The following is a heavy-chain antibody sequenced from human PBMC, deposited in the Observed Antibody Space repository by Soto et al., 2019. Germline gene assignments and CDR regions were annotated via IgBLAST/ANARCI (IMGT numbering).Heavy chain of an antibody. D-gene: IGHD5-18*01. CDR3: ASLDTARIKIAGY. V-gene: IGHV3-23*01. J-gene: IGHJ4*02. CDR2: ISGSGDST. Sequence: GGSLRLSCAASGFTFSSYAMSWVRQAPGKGLEWVSGISGSGDSTYYADSVKGRFTISRDNSKDTLYLQMNSLTVEDTAMYYCASLDTARIKIAGYWGQGIQVTVSS. CDR1: GFTFSSYA.